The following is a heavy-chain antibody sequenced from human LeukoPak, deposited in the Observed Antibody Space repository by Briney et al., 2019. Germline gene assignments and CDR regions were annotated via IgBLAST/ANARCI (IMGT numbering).Heavy chain of an antibody. V-gene: IGHV1-46*01. CDR3: AREGSGSYFDY. J-gene: IGHJ4*02. D-gene: IGHD3-3*01. CDR1: GYTFTSYY. Sequence: ASVKVSCKASGYTFTSYYMHWVRQAPGRGLEWMGIINPSGGSTSYAQKFQGRVTMTRDMSTSTVYMELSSLRSEDTAVYYCAREGSGSYFDYWGQGTLVTASS. CDR2: INPSGGST.